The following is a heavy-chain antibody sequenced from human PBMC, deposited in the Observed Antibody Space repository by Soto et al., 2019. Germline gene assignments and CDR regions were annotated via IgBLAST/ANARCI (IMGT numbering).Heavy chain of an antibody. V-gene: IGHV1-2*02. CDR1: GYTFTGYY. CDR3: ARTGIAAAGADY. Sequence: ASVKVSCKASGYTFTGYYMHWVRQAPGQGLEWMGWINPNSGGTNYAQKFQGRVTMTRDTPISTAYMELSRLRSDDTAVYYCARTGIAAAGADYWGQGTLVTVSS. CDR2: INPNSGGT. D-gene: IGHD6-13*01. J-gene: IGHJ4*02.